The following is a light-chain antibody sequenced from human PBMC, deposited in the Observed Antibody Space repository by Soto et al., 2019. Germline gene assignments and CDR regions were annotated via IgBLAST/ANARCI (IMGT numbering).Light chain of an antibody. CDR2: AAS. Sequence: DIQMTQSPSSLSASVGDRVTITCRASQSISSYLNWYRQKPGTAPKLLIYAASSLQSGVPSRFSGSGSGTEFTLTISSLQPEDFAPHYCQQSYSTPWTFGQGTKVEIK. CDR1: QSISSY. J-gene: IGKJ1*01. V-gene: IGKV1-39*01. CDR3: QQSYSTPWT.